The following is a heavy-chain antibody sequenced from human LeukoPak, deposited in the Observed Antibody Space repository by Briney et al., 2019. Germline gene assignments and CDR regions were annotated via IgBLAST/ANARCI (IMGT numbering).Heavy chain of an antibody. J-gene: IGHJ4*02. V-gene: IGHV1-2*02. CDR2: INPDSGDT. Sequence: ASVKVSCKTSGYTFTGYYIHWVRQAPGQGLEWMGWINPDSGDTDYAQNFQDRVTMTRDTSIRTAYMELSRLRSDDTAVYYCARARSGWSTAFDYWGQGTLVTVSS. D-gene: IGHD6-19*01. CDR1: GYTFTGYY. CDR3: ARARSGWSTAFDY.